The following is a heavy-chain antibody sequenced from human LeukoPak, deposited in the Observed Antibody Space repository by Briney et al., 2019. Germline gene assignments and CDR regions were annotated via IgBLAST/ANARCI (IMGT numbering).Heavy chain of an antibody. CDR1: GYTFTRYD. V-gene: IGHV1-8*01. D-gene: IGHD2-15*01. CDR2: MNPNSGNT. Sequence: GASVKVSCKASGYTFTRYDINGVRQATGQGLEGMGWMNPNSGNTGYAPQFQGRVTMTRNTSISTAYMALSSLRSEDTAVYYCARGVRIVVVAANKRDVTYYFDYWGQGTLVTVSS. CDR3: ARGVRIVVVAANKRDVTYYFDY. J-gene: IGHJ4*02.